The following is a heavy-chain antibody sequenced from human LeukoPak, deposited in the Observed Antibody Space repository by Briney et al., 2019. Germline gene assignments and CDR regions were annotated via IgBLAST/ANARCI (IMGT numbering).Heavy chain of an antibody. V-gene: IGHV4-38-2*02. J-gene: IGHJ4*02. CDR3: AREGYSYGLGYFDY. Sequence: SETLSLTCTASGYSISSGYYWGCIRQPPGKGLEWIGSIYHSGSTYYNSSLKSRVTMSVDTSKNQFSLKLTSVTAADTAVYYCAREGYSYGLGYFDYWGQGTLVTVSS. CDR1: GYSISSGYY. D-gene: IGHD5-18*01. CDR2: IYHSGST.